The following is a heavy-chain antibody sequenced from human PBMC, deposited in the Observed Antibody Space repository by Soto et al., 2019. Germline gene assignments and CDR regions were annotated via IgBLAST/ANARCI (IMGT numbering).Heavy chain of an antibody. CDR1: GGSISSGGYY. CDR2: IYYSGST. D-gene: IGHD7-27*01. J-gene: IGHJ3*02. CDR3: ARGELGYYSYVAFDI. Sequence: QVQLQESGPGLVKPSQTLSLTCTVSGGSISSGGYYWSWIRQHPGKGLEWIGYIYYSGSTYYNPSLKSRVTISVDTSKNQFSVKLSSVTAADTAVYYCARGELGYYSYVAFDIWGQGTMVTVSS. V-gene: IGHV4-31*03.